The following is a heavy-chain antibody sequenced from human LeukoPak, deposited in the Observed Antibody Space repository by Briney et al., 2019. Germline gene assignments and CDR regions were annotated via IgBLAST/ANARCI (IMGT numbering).Heavy chain of an antibody. D-gene: IGHD3-3*01. J-gene: IGHJ4*02. Sequence: ASVKVSCKASGGTFSSYAISWVRQAPGQGLEWMGGIIPIFGTANYAQKFQGRVTITADESTSTAYMELSSLRSEDTAVYYCARGSRSFGVVIYYFDYWGQGTLVTVSS. CDR2: IIPIFGTA. V-gene: IGHV1-69*13. CDR1: GGTFSSYA. CDR3: ARGSRSFGVVIYYFDY.